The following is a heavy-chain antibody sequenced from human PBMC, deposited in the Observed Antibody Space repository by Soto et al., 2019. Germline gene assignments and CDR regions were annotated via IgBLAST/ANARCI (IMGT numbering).Heavy chain of an antibody. CDR3: ARLDDFWRGSRFDP. CDR1: GGTFSTYS. V-gene: IGHV1-69*02. Sequence: QFQLIQSGAEVKRPGSSVKVSCKIFGGTFSTYSFNWVRQAPGQGLEWMGRIFPIIGMTKYAEKLQGRLTNIADTPADTVFMEFNNLTSEDKGTYYCARLDDFWRGSRFDPWDRGTLVTVSS. CDR2: IFPIIGMT. D-gene: IGHD3-3*01. J-gene: IGHJ5*02.